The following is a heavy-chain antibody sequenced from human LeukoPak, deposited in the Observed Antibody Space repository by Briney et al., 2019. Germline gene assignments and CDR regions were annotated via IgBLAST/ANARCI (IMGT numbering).Heavy chain of an antibody. J-gene: IGHJ4*02. CDR3: ARDHYXXYSSGXXXXY. D-gene: IGHD5-18*01. CDR2: ISYDGSNK. Sequence: GGSLRLSCAASGFTFSSYAMHWVRQAPGKGLEWVAVISYDGSNKYYADSVKGRFTISRDNSKNTLYLQMNSLRAEDTAVYYCARDHYXXYSSGXXXXYWXQG. CDR1: GFTFSSYA. V-gene: IGHV3-30-3*01.